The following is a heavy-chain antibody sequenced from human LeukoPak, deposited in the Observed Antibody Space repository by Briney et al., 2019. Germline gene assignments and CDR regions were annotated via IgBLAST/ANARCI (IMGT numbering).Heavy chain of an antibody. J-gene: IGHJ6*03. V-gene: IGHV3-7*01. D-gene: IGHD7-27*01. CDR3: AKGHHSNWDHYMYV. Sequence: PGGSLRLSCAGSGFTFSSYWMSWVRQAPGKGLEGVANIKQDGSEKYYGDSVEGRFTISRDNAENSLNLQMNSLRAEDTAVYYCAKGHHSNWDHYMYVWGKGTTVTVSS. CDR2: IKQDGSEK. CDR1: GFTFSSYW.